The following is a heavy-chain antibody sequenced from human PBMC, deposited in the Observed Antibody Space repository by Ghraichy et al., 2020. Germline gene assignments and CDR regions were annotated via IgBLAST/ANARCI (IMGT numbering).Heavy chain of an antibody. V-gene: IGHV4-30-2*01. Sequence: SETLSLTCAVSGGSVSSGGGHSWSWIRQPPGKVLEWIGYIYHSGDTYYNPSLKNRVTISVDRFKNQFSLKFNSVTAADTAVYYCARVPPYFYGMDVWGQGTTVTVSS. CDR3: ARVPPYFYGMDV. CDR2: IYHSGDT. J-gene: IGHJ6*02. CDR1: GGSVSSGGGHS.